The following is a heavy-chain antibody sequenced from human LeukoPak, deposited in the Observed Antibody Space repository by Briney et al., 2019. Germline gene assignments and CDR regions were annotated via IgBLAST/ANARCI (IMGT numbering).Heavy chain of an antibody. J-gene: IGHJ4*02. CDR1: GFTFDDYA. CDR3: ANLAAAGTFDY. Sequence: PGGSLRLSCAASGFTFDDYAMHWVRQAPGKGLEWVSLISGDGGSTYYADSVKGRFTISRDNSKNSLYLQMNSLRTEDTALYYCANLAAAGTFDYWGQGTLVTVSS. D-gene: IGHD6-13*01. V-gene: IGHV3-43*02. CDR2: ISGDGGST.